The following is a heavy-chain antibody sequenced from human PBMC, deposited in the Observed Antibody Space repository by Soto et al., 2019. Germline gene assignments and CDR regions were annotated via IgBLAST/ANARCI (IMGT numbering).Heavy chain of an antibody. V-gene: IGHV1-69*12. CDR3: ARGGVGGERGYSRRKDY. D-gene: IGHD5-18*01. CDR2: IIPIFGTA. Sequence: QVQLVQSGAEVKKPGSSVKVSCKASGGTFSSYAISWVRQAPGQGLEWMGGIIPIFGTANYAQKFQGRVTITADESTSAGYMELSSLSSEETAVYYCARGGVGGERGYSRRKDYWGQGSLVNVAS. CDR1: GGTFSSYA. J-gene: IGHJ4*02.